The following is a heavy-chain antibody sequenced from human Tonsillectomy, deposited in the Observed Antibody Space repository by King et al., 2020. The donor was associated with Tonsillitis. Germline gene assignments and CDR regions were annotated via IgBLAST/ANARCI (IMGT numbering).Heavy chain of an antibody. V-gene: IGHV3-23*04. CDR1: GFTFSSYA. Sequence: VQLVESGGGLVQPVGSLRLSCAASGFTFSSYAMSWVRQAPGKGLEWVSAISGSGGSTYYADSVKGRFTISRDNSKNTLYLKMNSLRAEETAVYYCAKDVRVGGYYGSGSYADYWGQGTLVTVSS. D-gene: IGHD3-10*01. CDR2: ISGSGGST. CDR3: AKDVRVGGYYGSGSYADY. J-gene: IGHJ4*02.